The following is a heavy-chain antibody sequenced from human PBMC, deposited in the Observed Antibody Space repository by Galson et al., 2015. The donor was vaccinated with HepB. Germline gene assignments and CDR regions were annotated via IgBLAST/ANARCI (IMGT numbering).Heavy chain of an antibody. CDR3: ARDIYGSGSYYISPDGMDV. D-gene: IGHD3-10*01. V-gene: IGHV3-21*01. J-gene: IGHJ6*02. Sequence: SLRLSCAASGFTFSSYSMNWVRQAPGKGLEWVSSISSSSTYIYYADSVKGRFTISRDYARNSLYLQMNSLRAEDTAVYYCARDIYGSGSYYISPDGMDVWGQGTTVTVSS. CDR1: GFTFSSYS. CDR2: ISSSSTYI.